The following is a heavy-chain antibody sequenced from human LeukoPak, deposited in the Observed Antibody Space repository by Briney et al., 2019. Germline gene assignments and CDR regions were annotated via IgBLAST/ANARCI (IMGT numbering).Heavy chain of an antibody. CDR1: GYTLTELS. J-gene: IGHJ4*02. Sequence: ASVKVSCKVSGYTLTELSMHWVRQAPGKGLEWMGGFDPEDGETIYAQKFQGRVTMTEDTSTDTAYMELSSLRSEDTAAYYCATVWVPAAMGKRDLDYRGQGTLVTVSS. CDR2: FDPEDGET. CDR3: ATVWVPAAMGKRDLDY. V-gene: IGHV1-24*01. D-gene: IGHD2-2*01.